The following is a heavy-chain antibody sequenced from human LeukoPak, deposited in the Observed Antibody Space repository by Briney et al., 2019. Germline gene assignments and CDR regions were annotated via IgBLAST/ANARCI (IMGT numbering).Heavy chain of an antibody. J-gene: IGHJ4*02. Sequence: SETLSLTCAVSGVSISSYYWSWIRQPAGKGLEWIGRIYTSGSTNYNPSLKSRVTMSVDTSKNQFSLKLSSVTAADTAVYHCARDKYYYDSSAYYYFDYWGQGTLDTVSS. CDR3: ARDKYYYDSSAYYYFDY. CDR2: IYTSGST. D-gene: IGHD3-22*01. V-gene: IGHV4-4*07. CDR1: GVSISSYY.